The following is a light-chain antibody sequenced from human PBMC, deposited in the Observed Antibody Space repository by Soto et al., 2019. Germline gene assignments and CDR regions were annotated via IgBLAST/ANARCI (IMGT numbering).Light chain of an antibody. CDR2: VAS. V-gene: IGKV1-9*01. CDR1: QGISSH. J-gene: IGKJ5*01. CDR3: QQLNSYPVT. Sequence: DIQLTQSPSFLSASVGDRVTITCLASQGISSHLAWYQQQPGKAPKLLIYVASTLQSGVPSRFSGSGSGTEFTLTISVLQPEDFASYYCQQLNSYPVTFGLGTRLEIK.